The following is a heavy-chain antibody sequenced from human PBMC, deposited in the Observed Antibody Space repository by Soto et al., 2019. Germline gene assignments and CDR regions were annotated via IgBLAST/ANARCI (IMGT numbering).Heavy chain of an antibody. CDR1: GFTFSSYA. J-gene: IGHJ5*02. V-gene: IGHV3-23*01. CDR3: AKDQRITIFGVAPNWFDP. Sequence: GGSLRLSCAASGFTFSSYAMSWVRQAPGKGLEWVSAISGSGGSTYYADSVKGRFTISRDNSKNTLYLQMNSLRAEDTAVYYCAKDQRITIFGVAPNWFDPWGQGTLVTVSS. CDR2: ISGSGGST. D-gene: IGHD3-3*01.